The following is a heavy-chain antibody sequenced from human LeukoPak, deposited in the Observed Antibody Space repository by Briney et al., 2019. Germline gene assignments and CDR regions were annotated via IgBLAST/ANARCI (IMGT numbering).Heavy chain of an antibody. CDR2: ISSSSNTI. CDR1: GFTFSSYS. D-gene: IGHD3-3*01. Sequence: GGSLRLSCAASGFTFSSYSMNWARQAPGKGLEWVSYISSSSNTIYYADSVKGRFTISRDNAKTSLYLQMNSLRAEDTAVYYCARNLPSITIFGVALFDYWGQGTLVTVSS. J-gene: IGHJ4*02. CDR3: ARNLPSITIFGVALFDY. V-gene: IGHV3-48*01.